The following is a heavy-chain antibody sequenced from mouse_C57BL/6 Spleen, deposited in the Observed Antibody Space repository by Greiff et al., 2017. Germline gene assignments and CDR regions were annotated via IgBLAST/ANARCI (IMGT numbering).Heavy chain of an antibody. J-gene: IGHJ3*01. V-gene: IGHV1-50*01. CDR2: IDPSDSYT. D-gene: IGHD2-4*01. CDR1: GYTFTSYW. CDR3: ARWYDYEAY. Sequence: VQLQQPGAELVKPGASVKLSCKASGYTFTSYWMQWVKQRPGQGLEWIGEIDPSDSYTNYNQKFKGKATLTVDTSSSTAYMQLSSLTSEDSAVYYCARWYDYEAYWGQGTLVTVSA.